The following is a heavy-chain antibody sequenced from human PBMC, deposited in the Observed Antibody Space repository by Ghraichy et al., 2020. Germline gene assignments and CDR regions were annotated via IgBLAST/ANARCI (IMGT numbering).Heavy chain of an antibody. V-gene: IGHV4-39*01. Sequence: SQTLSLTCTVSGGSISSSSYYWGWIRQPPGKGLEWIGSIYYSGSTYYNPSPKSRVTVSVDTSKNQFSLKLSSVTAADTAVYYCARVKYSSSSAGYWGQGTLVTVSS. J-gene: IGHJ4*02. CDR1: GGSISSSSYY. CDR3: ARVKYSSSSAGY. CDR2: IYYSGST. D-gene: IGHD6-6*01.